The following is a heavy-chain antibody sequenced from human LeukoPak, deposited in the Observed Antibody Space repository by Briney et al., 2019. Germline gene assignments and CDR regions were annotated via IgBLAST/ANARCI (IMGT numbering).Heavy chain of an antibody. V-gene: IGHV1-58*01. D-gene: IGHD3-22*01. CDR2: IVVGSGNT. CDR3: AADPSYSSGYRYYFDY. CDR1: GFTFISSA. Sequence: SVKVSCKTSGFTFISSAVQWVRQARGQRLEWIGWIVVGSGNTNYAQRFQERVTITRDMSTSTAYMELSSLRSEDTAVYYCAADPSYSSGYRYYFDYWGQGTLVTVSS. J-gene: IGHJ4*02.